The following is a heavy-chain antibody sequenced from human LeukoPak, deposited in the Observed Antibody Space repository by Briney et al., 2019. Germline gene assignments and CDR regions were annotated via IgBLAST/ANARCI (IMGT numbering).Heavy chain of an antibody. J-gene: IGHJ4*02. D-gene: IGHD3-22*01. V-gene: IGHV3-48*03. CDR3: ARELQYYYDSSGYHDY. Sequence: GGSLRLSCAASGFTFSSYEMNWVRQAPGKGLEWVSYISSSGSTIYYADSVKGRFTISRDNAKNSLYLQMNSVRAEDTAVYYCARELQYYYDSSGYHDYWGQGTLVTVSS. CDR1: GFTFSSYE. CDR2: ISSSGSTI.